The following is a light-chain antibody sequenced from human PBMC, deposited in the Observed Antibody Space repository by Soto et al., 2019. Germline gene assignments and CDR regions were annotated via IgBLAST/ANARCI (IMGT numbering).Light chain of an antibody. Sequence: IHLTQSPSSLSASVGNRVTITCRASQDIVTYLAWYQQKPGKAPKLLIYLASTLQGGVPSRFSGSGSGTEFTLTISSLQTDDFATYFCQQYSTYSWTFGQGTKVDIK. V-gene: IGKV1-9*01. CDR1: QDIVTY. J-gene: IGKJ1*01. CDR2: LAS. CDR3: QQYSTYSWT.